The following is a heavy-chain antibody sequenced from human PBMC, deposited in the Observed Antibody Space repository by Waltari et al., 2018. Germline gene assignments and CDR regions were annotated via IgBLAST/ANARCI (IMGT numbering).Heavy chain of an antibody. CDR1: GGAVSSHA. CDR2: IIPIFGTA. J-gene: IGHJ6*03. CDR3: AREPGYGGNSNYYYYMDV. Sequence: QLPLVSSGSEVKSLGCSVRLYGKASGGAVSSHAITWVAQAPRDGLEWTGGIIPIFGTANYAQKFQGRVTITADESTSTAYMELSSLRSEDTAVYYCAREPGYGGNSNYYYYMDVWGKGTTVTVSS. D-gene: IGHD4-17*01. V-gene: IGHV1-69*01.